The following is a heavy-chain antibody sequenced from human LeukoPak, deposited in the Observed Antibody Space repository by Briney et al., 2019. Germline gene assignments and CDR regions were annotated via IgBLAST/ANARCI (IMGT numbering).Heavy chain of an antibody. J-gene: IGHJ4*02. V-gene: IGHV3-74*01. CDR2: INSGGSST. Sequence: GGSLRLSCAASGFTFSSYWMHWVRQAPGKGLVWVSRINSGGSSTSYADSVKGRFTISRDNSKNTLYLQMNSLRAEDTAVYYCAKMVGVAVAGSPTVDYWGQGTLVTVSS. CDR3: AKMVGVAVAGSPTVDY. D-gene: IGHD6-19*01. CDR1: GFTFSSYW.